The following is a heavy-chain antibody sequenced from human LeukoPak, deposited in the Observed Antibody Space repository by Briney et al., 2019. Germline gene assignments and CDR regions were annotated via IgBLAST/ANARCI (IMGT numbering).Heavy chain of an antibody. CDR3: AKASVAIPQYCNS. Sequence: GGSLRLSCAASGFTFSSYAMNWVRQAPGKGLEWVSAISGSGGNTYYADSAKGRFTISRDNSKDTLFLQLNSLTAADTAMYFCAKASVAIPQYCNSWGQGTLVTVSA. V-gene: IGHV3-23*01. CDR1: GFTFSSYA. J-gene: IGHJ5*02. D-gene: IGHD2-2*02. CDR2: ISGSGGNT.